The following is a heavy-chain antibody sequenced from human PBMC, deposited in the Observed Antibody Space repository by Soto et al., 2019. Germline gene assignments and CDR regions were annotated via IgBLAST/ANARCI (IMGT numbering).Heavy chain of an antibody. D-gene: IGHD2-8*01. CDR2: ISSSSSYT. CDR3: AKKEKDIVLMVYAYYYYGMDV. Sequence: GGSLRLSCAASGFTFSDYYMSWIRQAPGKGLEWVSYISSSSSYTNYADSVKGRFTISRDSAKNSLYLQMNSLRAEDTAVYYCAKKEKDIVLMVYAYYYYGMDVWGQGTTVTVSS. CDR1: GFTFSDYY. J-gene: IGHJ6*02. V-gene: IGHV3-11*03.